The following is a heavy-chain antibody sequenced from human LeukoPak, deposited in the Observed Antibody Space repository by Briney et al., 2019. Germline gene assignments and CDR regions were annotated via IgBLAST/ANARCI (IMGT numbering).Heavy chain of an antibody. CDR2: IYPGDSET. Sequence: GESLQISCQGFGYGFTSYWIGWVRQMPGKGLEWMGIIYPGDSETRYGPSFQGQVTISADKSISTAYLQWSSLKASDTAMYYCARRGRIAPFDPWGQGTLVTVSS. J-gene: IGHJ5*02. CDR1: GYGFTSYW. D-gene: IGHD2-21*01. CDR3: ARRGRIAPFDP. V-gene: IGHV5-51*01.